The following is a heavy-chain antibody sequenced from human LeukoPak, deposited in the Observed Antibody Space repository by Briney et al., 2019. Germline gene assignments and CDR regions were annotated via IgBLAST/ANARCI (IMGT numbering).Heavy chain of an antibody. J-gene: IGHJ4*02. CDR1: GFTFSSYA. V-gene: IGHV3-23*01. CDR3: AKSHDYGDYGGLNY. CDR2: ISGSGGST. D-gene: IGHD4-17*01. Sequence: GGSLRLSCAASGFTFSSYAMSWVRQAPGKGLEWVSAISGSGGSTYYADSVKVRFTISRDNSKNTLYLQMNSLRAEDTAVYYCAKSHDYGDYGGLNYWGQGTLVAVSS.